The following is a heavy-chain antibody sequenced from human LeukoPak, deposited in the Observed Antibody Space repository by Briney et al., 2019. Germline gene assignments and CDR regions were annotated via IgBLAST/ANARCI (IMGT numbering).Heavy chain of an antibody. CDR3: ARSIAVAGLPLMMN. CDR1: GYTFTGYY. D-gene: IGHD6-19*01. J-gene: IGHJ4*02. V-gene: IGHV1-2*02. Sequence: ASLKVSCEASGYTFTGYYMHWVRQAPGQGLEWMGWINPNNDGTNFAQNFQGRVTMTRDTSINTAYMELTRLRSDDTAVYYCARSIAVAGLPLMMNWGQGTLVTVSS. CDR2: INPNNDGT.